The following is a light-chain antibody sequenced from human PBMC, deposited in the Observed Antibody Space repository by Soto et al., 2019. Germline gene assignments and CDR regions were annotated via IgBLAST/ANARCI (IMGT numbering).Light chain of an antibody. V-gene: IGLV2-23*02. J-gene: IGLJ2*01. CDR3: CSYAGSSTVV. CDR1: SSDVGSYNL. Sequence: QSVLTQPASVSGSPGQSITISCTGTSSDVGSYNLVSWYQQHPGKAPKLMIYEVSKRPSGVSNRFSGSKSGNTASLTISGLQAEDEADYYCCSYAGSSTVVFGGGTKLIVL. CDR2: EVS.